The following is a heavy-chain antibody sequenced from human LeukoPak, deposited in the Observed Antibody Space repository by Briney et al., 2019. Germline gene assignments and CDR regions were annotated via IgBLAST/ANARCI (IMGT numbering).Heavy chain of an antibody. CDR1: GYTYTSYD. CDR2: MNANSGNT. V-gene: IGHV1-8*01. J-gene: IGHJ4*02. CDR3: AIPPHGDYLFDY. D-gene: IGHD4-17*01. Sequence: ASVKVSCKASGYTYTSYDINWVRQATGQGLEWMGWMNANSGNTGYAQKFQGRVTMTRNTSISTAYMELSSLRSEDTAVYYCAIPPHGDYLFDYWGQGTLVTVSS.